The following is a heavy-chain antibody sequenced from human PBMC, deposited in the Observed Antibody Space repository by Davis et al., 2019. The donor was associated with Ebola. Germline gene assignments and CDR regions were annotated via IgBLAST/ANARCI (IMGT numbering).Heavy chain of an antibody. CDR3: ARLYYDSSGYLGGWFDP. D-gene: IGHD3-22*01. J-gene: IGHJ5*02. Sequence: GESLKISCAASGFTFSDYYMSWIRQAPGKGLEWVSYISSSGSTIYYADSVKGRFTISRDNAKNSLYLQMNSLRAEDTAVYYCARLYYDSSGYLGGWFDPWGQGTLVTVSS. CDR2: ISSSGSTI. CDR1: GFTFSDYY. V-gene: IGHV3-11*04.